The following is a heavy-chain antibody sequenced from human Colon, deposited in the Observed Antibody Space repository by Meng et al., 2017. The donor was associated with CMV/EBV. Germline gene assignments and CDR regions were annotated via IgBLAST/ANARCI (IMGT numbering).Heavy chain of an antibody. V-gene: IGHV1-2*02. CDR2: INPNSGGT. Sequence: VQLVQSGAEVKKPGASVKVSFKASGYTFTGYFMYWVRQAPGQGLEWMGSINPNSGGTNYAQKYQGRVTMTRDTSINTAYMELSRLRSDDTAVYYCATVSGGDFDYWGQGTLVTVSS. CDR1: GYTFTGYF. D-gene: IGHD1-26*01. J-gene: IGHJ4*02. CDR3: ATVSGGDFDY.